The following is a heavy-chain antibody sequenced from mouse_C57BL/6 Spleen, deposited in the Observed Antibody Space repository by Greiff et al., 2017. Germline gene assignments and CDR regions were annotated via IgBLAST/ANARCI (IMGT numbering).Heavy chain of an antibody. J-gene: IGHJ3*01. Sequence: QVQLQQPGAELVKPGASVKLSCKASGYTFTSYWMHWVKQRPGQGLEWIGMIHPTSGSTNYNEKFKSKATLTVDKSSSTAYMQLSSLPSEDAAVYYCARWTYDYDGFAYWGQGTLVTVSA. CDR1: GYTFTSYW. CDR3: ARWTYDYDGFAY. D-gene: IGHD2-4*01. V-gene: IGHV1-64*01. CDR2: IHPTSGST.